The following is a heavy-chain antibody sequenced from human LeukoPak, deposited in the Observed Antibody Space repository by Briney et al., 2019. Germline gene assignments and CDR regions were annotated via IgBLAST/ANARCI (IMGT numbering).Heavy chain of an antibody. CDR3: AKCSETYYYFDN. CDR1: GFTVSSNY. D-gene: IGHD1-26*01. Sequence: GGSLRLSCAASGFTVSSNYMSWVRQAPGMVLEWVARISGSGGITKYADSVKGRFTISRDNSKDTVYLQMTSLRAEDTAVYYCAKCSETYYYFDNWGQGNLVTVSS. J-gene: IGHJ4*02. CDR2: ISGSGGIT. V-gene: IGHV3-23*01.